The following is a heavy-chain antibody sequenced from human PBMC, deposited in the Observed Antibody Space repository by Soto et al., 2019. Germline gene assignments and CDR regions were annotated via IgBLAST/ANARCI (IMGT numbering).Heavy chain of an antibody. CDR3: AKDRRAARPGYYYYGMDV. V-gene: IGHV3-30*18. D-gene: IGHD6-6*01. CDR2: ISYDGSNK. CDR1: GFTFSSYG. Sequence: GSLRLSCAASGFTFSSYGMHWVRQAPGKGLEWVAVISYDGSNKYYADSVKGRFTISRDNSKNTLYLQMNSLRAEDTAVYYCAKDRRAARPGYYYYGMDVWGQGTTVTVSS. J-gene: IGHJ6*02.